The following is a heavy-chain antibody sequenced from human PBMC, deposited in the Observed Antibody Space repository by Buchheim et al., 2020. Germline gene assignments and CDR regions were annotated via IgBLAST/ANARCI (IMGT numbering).Heavy chain of an antibody. J-gene: IGHJ6*02. D-gene: IGHD3-10*01. CDR3: ARDLSYDAGMGGMDV. CDR2: ISSSGSTI. CDR1: GFTFSSYE. Sequence: EVQLVESGGGLVQPGGSLRLSCAASGFTFSSYEMNWVRQAPGKGLEWVSYISSSGSTIYYADSVKGRFTILRDNAKNSLYLQINSLRVEDTAVYYCARDLSYDAGMGGMDVWGQGTT. V-gene: IGHV3-48*03.